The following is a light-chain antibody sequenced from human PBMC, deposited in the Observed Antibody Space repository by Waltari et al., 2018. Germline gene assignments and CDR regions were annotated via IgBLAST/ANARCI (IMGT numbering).Light chain of an antibody. CDR1: NANIGSNT. Sequence: QSVVSQPPSASGTPGQRVTISCSGSNANIGSNTVNWYQHLPGPAPRLLIYSNDQRPSGVPDRFSGSKSGTSASLAISGLQSEDEADYYCATWDDRLTGVLFGGGTELTVL. CDR2: SND. J-gene: IGLJ2*01. CDR3: ATWDDRLTGVL. V-gene: IGLV1-44*01.